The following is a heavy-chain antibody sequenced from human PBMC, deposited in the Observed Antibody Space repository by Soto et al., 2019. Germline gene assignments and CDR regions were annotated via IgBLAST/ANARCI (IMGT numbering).Heavy chain of an antibody. J-gene: IGHJ4*02. D-gene: IGHD3-3*01. V-gene: IGHV3-33*01. Sequence: GSLRLSCAASGFTFSSYGMHWVRQAPGKGLEWVAVIWYDGSNKYYADSVKGRFTISRDNSKNTLYLQMNSLRAEDTAVYYCARSLGYYDFWSGYGNWGQGTLVTVSS. CDR2: IWYDGSNK. CDR1: GFTFSSYG. CDR3: ARSLGYYDFWSGYGN.